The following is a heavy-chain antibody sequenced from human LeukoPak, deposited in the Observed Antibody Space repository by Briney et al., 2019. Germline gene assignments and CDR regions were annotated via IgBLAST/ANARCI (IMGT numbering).Heavy chain of an antibody. J-gene: IGHJ4*02. V-gene: IGHV3-30-3*01. Sequence: GGSLRLSCAASGFTFSSYAMHWVRQAPGKGLEWVAVISYDGSNKYYADSVKGRFTISRDNSKNTLYLQMNSLRAEDTAVYYCARGYGSGSYAKRGYYFDYWGQGTLVTVSS. CDR1: GFTFSSYA. D-gene: IGHD3-10*01. CDR3: ARGYGSGSYAKRGYYFDY. CDR2: ISYDGSNK.